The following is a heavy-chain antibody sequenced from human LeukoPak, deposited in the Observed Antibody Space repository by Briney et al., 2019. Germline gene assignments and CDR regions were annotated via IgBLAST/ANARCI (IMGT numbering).Heavy chain of an antibody. V-gene: IGHV4-59*08. D-gene: IGHD6-13*01. CDR3: ARHGSSSWWAFDI. CDR2: ISNSGST. CDR1: GDSISSYY. J-gene: IGHJ3*02. Sequence: SETLSLTCTVSGDSISSYYWSWIRQPPGKEMEWIGYISNSGSTNYNPSLKSRITISVDTSKNQFSLKLSSVTAADTAVYYCARHGSSSWWAFDIWGQGTMVTVSS.